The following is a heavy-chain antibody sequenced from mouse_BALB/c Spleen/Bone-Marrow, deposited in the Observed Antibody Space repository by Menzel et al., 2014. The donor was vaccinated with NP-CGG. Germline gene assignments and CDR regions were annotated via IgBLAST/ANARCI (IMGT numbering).Heavy chain of an antibody. Sequence: EVQGVESGGGLVQPGGSLKLSCAASGFDFSRYWMSWVRQAPGKGLEWIGEINPDSSTINYTPSLKDKFIISGDNAKNTLYLQMSKVRSEDTALYYCARNGYYGYSDYWGQGTTLTVSS. CDR3: ARNGYYGYSDY. CDR2: INPDSSTI. D-gene: IGHD2-1*01. J-gene: IGHJ2*01. V-gene: IGHV4-1*02. CDR1: GFDFSRYW.